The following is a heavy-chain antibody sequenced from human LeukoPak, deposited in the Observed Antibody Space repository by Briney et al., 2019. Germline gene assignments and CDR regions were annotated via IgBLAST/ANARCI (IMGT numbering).Heavy chain of an antibody. V-gene: IGHV3-66*01. J-gene: IGHJ6*02. CDR2: IYSGGST. CDR1: GFTVSSNY. CDR3: ARDPIAAKVGYYYYGMDV. Sequence: GGSLRLSCAASGFTVSSNYMSWVRQAPGKGLEWVSVIYSGGSTYYADSVKGRFTISRDNSKNTLYLQMNSLRAEDTAVYYCARDPIAAKVGYYYYGMDVWGQGTTVTVSS. D-gene: IGHD2-15*01.